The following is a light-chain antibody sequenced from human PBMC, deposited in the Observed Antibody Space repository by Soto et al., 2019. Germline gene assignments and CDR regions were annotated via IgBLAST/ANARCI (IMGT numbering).Light chain of an antibody. Sequence: EIVLTQSPVTLSLSPGERATLSCRASQSVCSYFAWYQQKPGQAPRLLIYDAFSRATGIPARFSGSGSGTDFTLTISSLEPEDFAVYYCQQRSDWPPTFGGGTRVEIK. CDR2: DAF. J-gene: IGKJ4*01. CDR3: QQRSDWPPT. CDR1: QSVCSY. V-gene: IGKV3-11*01.